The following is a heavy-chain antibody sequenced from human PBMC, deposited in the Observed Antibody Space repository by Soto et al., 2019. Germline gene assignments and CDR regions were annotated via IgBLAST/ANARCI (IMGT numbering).Heavy chain of an antibody. CDR1: GFMFSCCA. Sequence: EVQLLDSGGGLVQPGGSLRLSCAASGFMFSCCAMSWVRQAPGKGLEWVANIHGESDYSHYTDDVEGRFTIPRDNERNTQYLQLHSLRGDDKAVYYCAKHRGGGSYTNWSFDFWGRGTLVTVSS. J-gene: IGHJ2*01. CDR3: AKHRGGGSYTNWSFDF. D-gene: IGHD1-26*01. V-gene: IGHV3-23*01. CDR2: IHGESDYS.